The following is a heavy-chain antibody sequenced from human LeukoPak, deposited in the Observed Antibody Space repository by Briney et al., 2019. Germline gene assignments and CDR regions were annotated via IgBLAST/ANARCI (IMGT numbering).Heavy chain of an antibody. J-gene: IGHJ6*02. D-gene: IGHD1-26*01. CDR3: ARGSYSGSRTTRYYYYYGMDV. Sequence: SETLSLTCAVYGGSFSGYYWSWIRQPPGKGREWIGEINHSGSTNYNPSLKSRVTISVDTSKNQFSLKLSSVTAADTAVYYCARGSYSGSRTTRYYYYYGMDVWGQGTTVTVSS. CDR1: GGSFSGYY. V-gene: IGHV4-34*01. CDR2: INHSGST.